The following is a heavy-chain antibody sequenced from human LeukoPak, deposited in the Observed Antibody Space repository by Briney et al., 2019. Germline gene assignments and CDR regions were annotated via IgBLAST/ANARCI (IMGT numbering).Heavy chain of an antibody. Sequence: SETLSLTCTVSGVSISSYYWSWIRQPAGKGLEWIGRIYTSGSTNYNPSLKSRVTMSVDTSKNQFSLKLSSVTAADTAVYYCARDLFVASSLFFDYWGQGTLVTVSS. CDR3: ARDLFVASSLFFDY. J-gene: IGHJ4*02. D-gene: IGHD6-13*01. CDR2: IYTSGST. CDR1: GVSISSYY. V-gene: IGHV4-4*07.